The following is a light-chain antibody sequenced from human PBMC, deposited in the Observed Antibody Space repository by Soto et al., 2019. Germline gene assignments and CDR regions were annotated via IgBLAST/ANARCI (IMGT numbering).Light chain of an antibody. V-gene: IGLV2-23*01. J-gene: IGLJ1*01. CDR3: CSYVGSSTYV. Sequence: QSALTQPASLSGSPGQSITISCTGTSSDVGTYNLVSWYQQHPGKAPKLMVYEGTKRPSGVSNRFSGSKSGNAASLTISGLQAEDEADYYCCSYVGSSTYVFGTGTKVTVL. CDR2: EGT. CDR1: SSDVGTYNL.